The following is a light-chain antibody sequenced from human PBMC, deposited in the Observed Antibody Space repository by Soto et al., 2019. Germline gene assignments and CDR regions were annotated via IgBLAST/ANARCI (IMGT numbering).Light chain of an antibody. CDR2: ETS. CDR3: LLSFSGPRV. Sequence: QAVVTQEPSLSVSPGGTVTLTRASSTGAVTSGNFPYWFQQKPGQAPRTLIYETSNKHSWTPARFSGSLLGGKAALTLSGAQPEDEAEYYCLLSFSGPRVFGGGTKLTVL. J-gene: IGLJ3*02. CDR1: TGAVTSGNF. V-gene: IGLV7-46*01.